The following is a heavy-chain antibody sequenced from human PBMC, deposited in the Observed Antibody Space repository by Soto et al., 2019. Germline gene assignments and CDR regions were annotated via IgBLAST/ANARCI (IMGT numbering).Heavy chain of an antibody. Sequence: QVQLVESGGGVVQPGRSLRLSCAASGFTFSSYGMHWVRQAPGKGLEWVAVIWYDGSNKYYADSVKGRFTISRDNSKNTLYLQMNSLTAEDTAVYYCARDGSAYCSSTSCYHGMDVWGQGTTVTVSS. CDR2: IWYDGSNK. D-gene: IGHD2-2*01. V-gene: IGHV3-33*01. CDR3: ARDGSAYCSSTSCYHGMDV. CDR1: GFTFSSYG. J-gene: IGHJ6*02.